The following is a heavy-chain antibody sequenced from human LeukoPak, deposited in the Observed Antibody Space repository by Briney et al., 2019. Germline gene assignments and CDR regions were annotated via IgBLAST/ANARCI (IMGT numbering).Heavy chain of an antibody. CDR2: INHSGST. D-gene: IGHD3-9*01. J-gene: IGHJ4*02. V-gene: IGHV4-34*01. CDR1: GGSFSGYY. Sequence: SETLSLTCAVYGGSFSGYYWSWIRQPPGKGLEWIGEINHSGSTNYNPSLKSRVTISVDRSKNQFSLKLSSVTAADTAVYYCARGPRVYYDILTGYLDWGQGTLVTVSS. CDR3: ARGPRVYYDILTGYLD.